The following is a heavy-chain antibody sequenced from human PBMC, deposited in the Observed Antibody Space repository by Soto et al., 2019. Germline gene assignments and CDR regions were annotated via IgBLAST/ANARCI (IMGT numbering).Heavy chain of an antibody. J-gene: IGHJ2*01. CDR3: AIDGGLLTASWHYDL. CDR1: GYSFTNYC. V-gene: IGHV1-46*01. Sequence: QVQLVQSGADVKKPGTSVKVSCKAAGYSFTNYCMYWVRQAPGQGLEWMGMINPRTGSTRYAQKFQDRVTMTRDTSTTTVYMELSTLISDDTAVYYCAIDGGLLTASWHYDLWGPGTLVTVSS. CDR2: INPRTGST. D-gene: IGHD2-15*01.